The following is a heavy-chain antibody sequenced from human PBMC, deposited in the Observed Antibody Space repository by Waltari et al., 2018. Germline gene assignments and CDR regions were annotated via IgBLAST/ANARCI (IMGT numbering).Heavy chain of an antibody. CDR3: AKIASTMVRGVEYYFDY. CDR1: GFTFSSYA. D-gene: IGHD3-10*01. Sequence: EVQLLESGGGLVQPGGSLRLSCAASGFTFSSYAMSWVRPAPGKGLEWVSAISGSGGSTYYADSGKGRFTISRDNSKNTLYRQMNSLRAEDTAVYYCAKIASTMVRGVEYYFDYWGQGTLVTVSS. V-gene: IGHV3-23*01. CDR2: ISGSGGST. J-gene: IGHJ4*02.